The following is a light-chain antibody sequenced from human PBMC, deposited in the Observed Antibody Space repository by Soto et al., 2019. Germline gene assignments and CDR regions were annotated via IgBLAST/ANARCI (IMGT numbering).Light chain of an antibody. V-gene: IGKV3-11*01. Sequence: EIVLTQSPATLSLSPGERATLSCRASQSISSYLAWYQQKPGQAPRLLIYDASNRATGTPARFSGSGSGTDFILTISSLEPEDFAVYYCQQRSYWLTFGEATKVEIK. CDR3: QQRSYWLT. CDR2: DAS. J-gene: IGKJ4*01. CDR1: QSISSY.